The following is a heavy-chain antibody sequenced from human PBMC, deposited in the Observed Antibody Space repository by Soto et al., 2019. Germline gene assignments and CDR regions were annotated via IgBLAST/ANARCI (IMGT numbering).Heavy chain of an antibody. V-gene: IGHV4-31*03. CDR1: GGSISSGAFY. J-gene: IGHJ4*02. Sequence: QVQLQESGPGLVKPSQTLSLTCTVPGGSISSGAFYWSWIRQHPGKGLEFIGYIHYSGYTYYNPSLKSRVTISLDKSKNQFSLKLSSVTAADTAVYYCARDRDYGDSPFEYWGQGTLVTVSS. CDR2: IHYSGYT. CDR3: ARDRDYGDSPFEY. D-gene: IGHD4-17*01.